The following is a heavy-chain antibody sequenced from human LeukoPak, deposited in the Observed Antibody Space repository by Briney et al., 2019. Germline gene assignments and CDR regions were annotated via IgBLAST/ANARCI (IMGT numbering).Heavy chain of an antibody. Sequence: SETLSLTYTVSGGSISSSSYYWGWNRQPPEKGLEWNGSIYYSGSTYYNPSLKSRVTISVDTSKNQFSLKLTSVTAADTAVYYCARDGIHYGSGFDPWGQGTLVTVSS. V-gene: IGHV4-39*07. D-gene: IGHD3-10*01. J-gene: IGHJ5*02. CDR2: IYYSGST. CDR3: ARDGIHYGSGFDP. CDR1: GGSISSSSYY.